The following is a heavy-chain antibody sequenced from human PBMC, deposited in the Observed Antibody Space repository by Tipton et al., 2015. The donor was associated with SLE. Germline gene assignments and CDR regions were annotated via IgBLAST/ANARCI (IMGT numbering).Heavy chain of an antibody. J-gene: IGHJ4*02. D-gene: IGHD1-26*01. Sequence: SLRLSCAASGFTFSNSAMSWVRQAPGKGLEWVSAISGSGVNTYYADSVKGLFTISRDNSKNTLFLQMNSLRPEDTAVYYCATGGSGTYVVYFDNWGQGTLVTVSS. CDR1: GFTFSNSA. V-gene: IGHV3-23*01. CDR3: ATGGSGTYVVYFDN. CDR2: ISGSGVNT.